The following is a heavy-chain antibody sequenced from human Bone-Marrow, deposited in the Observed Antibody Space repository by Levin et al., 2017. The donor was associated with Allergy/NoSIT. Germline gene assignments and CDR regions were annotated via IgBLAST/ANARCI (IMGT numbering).Heavy chain of an antibody. CDR1: GYSINSGHF. J-gene: IGHJ4*02. V-gene: IGHV4-38-2*01. CDR2: VYHDGETY. CDR3: ARNPHVLSVAGTNYFGY. D-gene: IGHD6-19*01. Sequence: SETLSLTCVVSGYSINSGHFWGWVRQPPGKGLEWIGSVYHDGETYYYSPSIKDRVTISVDTSKNQFSLKLNFVTAADTAFYYCARNPHVLSVAGTNYFGYWGQGTLVSVSS.